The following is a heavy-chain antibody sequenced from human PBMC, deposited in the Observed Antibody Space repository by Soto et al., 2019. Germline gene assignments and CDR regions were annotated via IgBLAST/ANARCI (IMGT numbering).Heavy chain of an antibody. V-gene: IGHV4-34*01. CDR2: INHSGST. CDR3: ARGWQRVTGTFDS. Sequence: SETLSLTCAVYGGSFSGYYWSWIRQPPGKGLEWIGEINHSGSTIYNPSLKSRVTISIDTSKNQFSLRLTSVTAADTAVYFCARGWQRVTGTFDSWGQGTLVTVSS. J-gene: IGHJ4*02. D-gene: IGHD1-1*01. CDR1: GGSFSGYY.